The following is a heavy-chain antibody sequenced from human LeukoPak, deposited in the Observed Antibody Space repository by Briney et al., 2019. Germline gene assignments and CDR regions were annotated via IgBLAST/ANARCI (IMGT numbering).Heavy chain of an antibody. CDR2: INPNSGGT. CDR1: GYTFTGYY. V-gene: IGHV1-2*02. CDR3: ARLGVDY. Sequence: ASVKVSCKASGYTFTGYYMHWVRQAPGQGLEWMGWINPNSGGTNYAQEFQGRVTMTRDTSISTAYMELSRLRSDDTAVYYCARLGVDYWGQGTLVTVSS. J-gene: IGHJ4*02.